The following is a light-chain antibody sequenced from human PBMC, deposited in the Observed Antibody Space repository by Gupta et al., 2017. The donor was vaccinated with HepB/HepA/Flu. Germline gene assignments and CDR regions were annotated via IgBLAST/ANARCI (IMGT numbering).Light chain of an antibody. CDR2: TLS. Sequence: DIVMTQSPLSLTVTPGEPASISCRSSQSLWDSGNGNTYLDWYVQKAGQSPQPLIYTLSYRASGVPDRFSGSGSGTDFTLKISRVEAEDVGVYYCRQRLHFPITFGQGTRLVIK. CDR3: RQRLHFPIT. CDR1: QSLWDSGNGNTY. J-gene: IGKJ5*01. V-gene: IGKV2-40*01.